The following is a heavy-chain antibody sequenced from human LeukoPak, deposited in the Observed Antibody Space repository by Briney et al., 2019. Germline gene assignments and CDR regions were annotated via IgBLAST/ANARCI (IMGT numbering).Heavy chain of an antibody. CDR1: GYSISSGYY. CDR2: IYHNGDI. J-gene: IGHJ5*02. V-gene: IGHV4-38-2*01. CDR3: ARHRREDSASNWFAP. D-gene: IGHD6-6*01. Sequence: SETLSLTCAVSGYSISSGYYWGWIRQPPGKGLEWIGSIYHNGDICSNTSLKSRITISIDTSKNHFSLKLSSVTAADTAVYYCARHRREDSASNWFAPWGQGTLVTVSS.